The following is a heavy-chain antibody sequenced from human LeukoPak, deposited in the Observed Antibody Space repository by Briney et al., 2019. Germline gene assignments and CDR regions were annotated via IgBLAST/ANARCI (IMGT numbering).Heavy chain of an antibody. V-gene: IGHV3-30*02. CDR1: GFTVSSNY. J-gene: IGHJ4*02. CDR3: AKVGADYGDYYFDY. D-gene: IGHD4-17*01. CDR2: IRYDGSNK. Sequence: GGSLRLSCAASGFTVSSNYMSWVRQAPGKGLEWVAFIRYDGSNKYYADSVKGRFTISRDNSKNTLYLQMNSLRAEDTAVYYCAKVGADYGDYYFDYWGQGTLVTVSS.